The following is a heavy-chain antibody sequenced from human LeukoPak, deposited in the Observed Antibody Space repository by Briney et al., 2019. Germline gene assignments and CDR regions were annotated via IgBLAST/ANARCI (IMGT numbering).Heavy chain of an antibody. V-gene: IGHV4-39*07. CDR3: ARGDGEDSYGYSFDY. D-gene: IGHD5-18*01. CDR2: IFYSGNT. Sequence: SETLSLTCTVSGGSLSRTSYYWGWIRQPPGGGLEWIGSIFYSGNTYYNSTLESRLTISTDTSKSQFSLNLNSVTAADTAVYYCARGDGEDSYGYSFDYWGQGTLVTVSS. CDR1: GGSLSRTSYY. J-gene: IGHJ4*02.